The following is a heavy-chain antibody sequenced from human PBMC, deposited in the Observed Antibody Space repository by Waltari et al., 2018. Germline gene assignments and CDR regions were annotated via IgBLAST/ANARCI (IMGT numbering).Heavy chain of an antibody. CDR1: GDSITNGDCY. CDR3: ARQSPGYPFYYHGGRSLHTWFDP. V-gene: IGHV4-30-4*08. Sequence: QVQLQESGPRLVKPSQTLSLTCTVSGDSITNGDCYWSWIRQPPGKGLEYIGYTYHTGSKYYNPSLKSRTSISVEASENRFSLSLTSVTAADTAMYHCARQSPGYPFYYHGGRSLHTWFDPWGQGILVTVSS. J-gene: IGHJ5*02. CDR2: TYHTGSK. D-gene: IGHD2-15*01.